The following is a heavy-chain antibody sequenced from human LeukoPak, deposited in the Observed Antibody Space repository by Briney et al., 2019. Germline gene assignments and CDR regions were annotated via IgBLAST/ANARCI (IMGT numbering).Heavy chain of an antibody. V-gene: IGHV1-24*01. Sequence: ASVKVSCKVSGYTLTELSMHWVRQAPGKGLEWMGGFDPEDGETIYAQKFQGGVTMTEDTSTDTAYMELSSLRSEDTAVYYCATDIEAKGAFDIWGQGTMVTVSS. J-gene: IGHJ3*02. D-gene: IGHD2-15*01. CDR3: ATDIEAKGAFDI. CDR1: GYTLTELS. CDR2: FDPEDGET.